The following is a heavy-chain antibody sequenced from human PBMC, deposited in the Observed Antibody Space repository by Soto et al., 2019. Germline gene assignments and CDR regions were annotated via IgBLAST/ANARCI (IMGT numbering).Heavy chain of an antibody. J-gene: IGHJ3*02. CDR2: IIPIFGTA. CDR1: GGTFSTYA. CDR3: AREIFGVIISGGRDAFDI. Sequence: QVQLVQSVAEGKKPGSSVKVSCKASGGTFSTYAISCVRQAPGQGLEWMGGIIPIFGTAKDAQKFQGRVTITPDESTSTAYMALSRLRSEYTAVYYCAREIFGVIISGGRDAFDIWGQGTMVTVSS. V-gene: IGHV1-69*01. D-gene: IGHD3-3*01.